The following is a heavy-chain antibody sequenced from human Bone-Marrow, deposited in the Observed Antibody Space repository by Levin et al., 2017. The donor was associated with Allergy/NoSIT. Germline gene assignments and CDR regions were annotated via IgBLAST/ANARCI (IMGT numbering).Heavy chain of an antibody. Sequence: TGESLKISCAASGFTFSDYYMSWIRQAPGKGLEWVSYISSSGSTIYYADSVKGRFTISRDNAKNSLYLQMNSLRAEDTAVYYCAREGRHDFYYYYGMDVWGQGTTVTVSS. CDR1: GFTFSDYY. J-gene: IGHJ6*02. CDR3: AREGRHDFYYYYGMDV. CDR2: ISSSGSTI. V-gene: IGHV3-11*01. D-gene: IGHD1-1*01.